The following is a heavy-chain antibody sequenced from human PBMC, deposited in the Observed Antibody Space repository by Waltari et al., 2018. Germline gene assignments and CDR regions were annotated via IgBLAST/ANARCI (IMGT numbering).Heavy chain of an antibody. CDR3: ARDQITTVRRAKWFDP. Sequence: QVQLQESGPGLVKPSETLSLTCTVSGGSISSYYWSWIRQPAGKGLEWIGRIYTSGSTNYNPPLKSRVTMSVDTSKNQFSLKLSSVTAADTAVYCCARDQITTVRRAKWFDPWGQGTLVTVSS. CDR1: GGSISSYY. CDR2: IYTSGST. J-gene: IGHJ5*02. V-gene: IGHV4-4*07. D-gene: IGHD4-17*01.